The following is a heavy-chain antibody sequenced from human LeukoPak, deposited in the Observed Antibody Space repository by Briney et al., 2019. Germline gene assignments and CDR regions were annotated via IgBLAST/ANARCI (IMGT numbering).Heavy chain of an antibody. V-gene: IGHV3-7*01. CDR2: INQDGSEK. D-gene: IGHD6-13*01. Sequence: GGSLRLSCAVSGLRFGSFWMSWVRQAPGKGLEWVANINQDGSEKYFVDSVRGRFTISRDNSKNSLHLQMNTLRAEDTAVYYCARERAGRFFDYWGQGTLVTVSS. CDR1: GLRFGSFW. J-gene: IGHJ4*02. CDR3: ARERAGRFFDY.